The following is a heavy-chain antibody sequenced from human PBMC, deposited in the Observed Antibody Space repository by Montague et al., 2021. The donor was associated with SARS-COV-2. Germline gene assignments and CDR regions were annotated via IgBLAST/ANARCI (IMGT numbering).Heavy chain of an antibody. D-gene: IGHD3-10*01. Sequence: SETLSLTCTVSGGSISSSSYYWGWIRQPPGKGLEWIGSIFYSGSTDYXXXLKSRVTISVDTSKNQFSLKLSSVTAADTAVYYCASMVRAQVYYFDYWGQGTRSTVSS. CDR2: IFYSGST. CDR1: GGSISSSSYY. J-gene: IGHJ4*02. CDR3: ASMVRAQVYYFDY. V-gene: IGHV4-39*01.